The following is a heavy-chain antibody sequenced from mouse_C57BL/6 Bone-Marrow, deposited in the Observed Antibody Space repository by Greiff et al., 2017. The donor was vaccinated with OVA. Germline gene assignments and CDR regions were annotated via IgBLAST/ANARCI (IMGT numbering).Heavy chain of an antibody. J-gene: IGHJ2*01. Sequence: QVQLQQPGAELVKPGASVKLSCKASGYTFTSYWMHWVKQRPGQGLEWIGMIHPNSGSTNYNEKFKSKATLTVDKSSSTAYMQLSSLTSEDSAVYYWAREGLITTVVATDFDYWGQGTTLTVSS. CDR1: GYTFTSYW. V-gene: IGHV1-64*01. CDR2: IHPNSGST. CDR3: AREGLITTVVATDFDY. D-gene: IGHD1-1*01.